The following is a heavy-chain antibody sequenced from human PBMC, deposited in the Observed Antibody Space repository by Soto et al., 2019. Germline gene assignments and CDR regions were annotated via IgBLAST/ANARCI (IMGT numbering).Heavy chain of an antibody. Sequence: ASVKVSCKASGYTFTGYYMHWVRQAPGQGLEWMGWINPNSGGTNYAQKFQGWVTMTRDTSISTAYMELSRLRSDDTAVYYCARDPILNDYGDYSGGYGMDVWGQGTTVTVSS. CDR1: GYTFTGYY. D-gene: IGHD4-17*01. V-gene: IGHV1-2*04. CDR2: INPNSGGT. CDR3: ARDPILNDYGDYSGGYGMDV. J-gene: IGHJ6*02.